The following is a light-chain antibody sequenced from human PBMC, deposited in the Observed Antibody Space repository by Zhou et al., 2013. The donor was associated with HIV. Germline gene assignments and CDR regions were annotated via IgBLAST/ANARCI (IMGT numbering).Light chain of an antibody. CDR1: QRISTF. V-gene: IGKV1-39*01. CDR3: HQSYTLPRT. J-gene: IGKJ1*01. Sequence: DIQLTQSPLSLSASVGDSINVTCRASQRISTFLNWFQQTPGKAPKLLIFFASNLQSGVPPRFSGSGSGTHFVLTITSVQPEDIATYYCHQSYTLPRTFGPGTKVEIK. CDR2: FAS.